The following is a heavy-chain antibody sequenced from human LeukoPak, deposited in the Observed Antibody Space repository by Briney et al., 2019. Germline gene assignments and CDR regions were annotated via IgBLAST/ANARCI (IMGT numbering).Heavy chain of an antibody. Sequence: GGSLRLSCAASGFTFSSYSMNWVRQAPGKGLEWVSSISSSSSYIYYADSVKGRFTISRDNAKNSLYLQMNSLRAEDTAVYYCARVVLPTIPDDDAFDIWGQGTMVTVSS. D-gene: IGHD1-26*01. V-gene: IGHV3-21*01. CDR2: ISSSSSYI. J-gene: IGHJ3*02. CDR3: ARVVLPTIPDDDAFDI. CDR1: GFTFSSYS.